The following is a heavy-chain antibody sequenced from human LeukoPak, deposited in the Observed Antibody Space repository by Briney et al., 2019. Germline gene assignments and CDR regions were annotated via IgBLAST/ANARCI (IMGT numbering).Heavy chain of an antibody. J-gene: IGHJ6*03. CDR2: ISSSGSTI. D-gene: IGHD3-10*01. V-gene: IGHV3-11*01. CDR3: AREGTFGEPEYYYYYMDV. CDR1: GFTFSDYY. Sequence: GGSLRLSCAASGFTFSDYYMSWIRQAPGKGLEWVSYISSSGSTIYYADSVKGRFTISRDNAKNSLYLQMNSLRAEDTAVYYCAREGTFGEPEYYYYYMDVWGKGTTVTISS.